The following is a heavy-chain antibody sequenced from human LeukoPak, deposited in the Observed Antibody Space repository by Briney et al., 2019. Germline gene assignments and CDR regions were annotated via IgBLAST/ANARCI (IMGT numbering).Heavy chain of an antibody. Sequence: PGGSLRLSCAASGFTVSNNYMNWVRQAPGKGLEWVSVIYSDGSTYYADSVKGRFTISRDNSKNTLYLQMNSLRAEDTAVYYCAGGNYYDSSEFDYWGQGTLVTVSS. CDR3: AGGNYYDSSEFDY. V-gene: IGHV3-53*01. CDR2: IYSDGST. J-gene: IGHJ4*02. D-gene: IGHD3-22*01. CDR1: GFTVSNNY.